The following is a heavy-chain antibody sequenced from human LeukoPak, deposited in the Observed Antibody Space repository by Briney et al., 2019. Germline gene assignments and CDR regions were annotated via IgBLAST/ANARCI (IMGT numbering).Heavy chain of an antibody. Sequence: SETLSLTCAVSGGSISSSNWWSWVRQPPGKGLEWIGEIYHSGSTNYNPSLKSRVTISVDKSKNQFSLKLSSVTAADTAVYYCARSELYYDILTGYYNPMSGFDYWGQGTLVTVSS. J-gene: IGHJ4*02. CDR3: ARSELYYDILTGYYNPMSGFDY. V-gene: IGHV4-4*02. D-gene: IGHD3-9*01. CDR1: GGSISSSNW. CDR2: IYHSGST.